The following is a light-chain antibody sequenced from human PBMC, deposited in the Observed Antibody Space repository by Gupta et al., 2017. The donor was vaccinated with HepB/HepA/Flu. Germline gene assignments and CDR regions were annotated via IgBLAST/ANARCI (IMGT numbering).Light chain of an antibody. J-gene: IGLJ2*01. Sequence: QSALTQPASVSGSPGQSITISCTATSSDVGDYKYVSWYQQHPGKAPKLLIFDVSSRPSGVSNRFSGSKSGNTASLTISGLQAEDEADYYCSSFTYTLTLVVFGGGTKVTVL. CDR2: DVS. CDR1: SSDVGDYKY. V-gene: IGLV2-14*01. CDR3: SSFTYTLTLVV.